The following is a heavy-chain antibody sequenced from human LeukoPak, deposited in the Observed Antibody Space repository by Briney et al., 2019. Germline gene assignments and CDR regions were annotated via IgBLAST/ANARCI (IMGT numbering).Heavy chain of an antibody. D-gene: IGHD3-22*01. CDR2: IKSKADGGTT. J-gene: IGHJ4*02. V-gene: IGHV3-15*01. CDR3: TTAGFDSSGYWLN. CDR1: GFTFSNAW. Sequence: PGGSLRLSCAASGFTFSNAWMSWVRQAPGKGLEWVGRIKSKADGGTTDYAAPVKGRFTISRDDSKNTLYLQMNSLKTEDTAVYYCTTAGFDSSGYWLNWGQGTLVTVSS.